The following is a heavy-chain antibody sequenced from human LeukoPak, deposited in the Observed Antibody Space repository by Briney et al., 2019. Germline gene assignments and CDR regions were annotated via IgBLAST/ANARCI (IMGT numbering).Heavy chain of an antibody. CDR2: INPSGGSP. CDR3: ARDRSVLRFLEWLSGYYYYYMDV. D-gene: IGHD3-3*01. CDR1: GYTFTSYH. J-gene: IGHJ6*03. Sequence: ASVKVSCKASGYTFTSYHLHWVRQAPGQGLEWMGIINPSGGSPNYAQKFQGRVTMTRDMSTSTVNMELSSLRSEDTAVYYCARDRSVLRFLEWLSGYYYYYMDVWGKGTTVTVSS. V-gene: IGHV1-46*01.